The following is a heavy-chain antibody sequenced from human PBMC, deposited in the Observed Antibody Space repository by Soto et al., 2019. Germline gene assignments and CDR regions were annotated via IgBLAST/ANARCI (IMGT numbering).Heavy chain of an antibody. CDR3: GRDCSGGGCYSDYGMDV. CDR1: DDSIRDFY. J-gene: IGHJ6*01. CDR2: IYISGST. D-gene: IGHD2-15*01. V-gene: IGHV4-4*07. Sequence: SETLSLTYTVSDDSIRDFYWSWIRQPAGKGLELIGRIYISGSTDYNPSLKSRVTMSVDRSNNQFSLKLTSVTAADTAVYYCGRDCSGGGCYSDYGMDVWGPGNTVT.